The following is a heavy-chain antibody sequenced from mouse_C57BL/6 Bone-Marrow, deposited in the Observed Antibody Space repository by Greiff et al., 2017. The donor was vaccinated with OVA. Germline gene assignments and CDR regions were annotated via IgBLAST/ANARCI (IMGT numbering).Heavy chain of an antibody. CDR2: IRLKSDNYAT. CDR1: GFTFSNYW. D-gene: IGHD2-1*01. Sequence: EVKVEESGGGLVQPGGSMKLSCVASGFTFSNYWMNWVRQSPEKGLEWVAQIRLKSDNYATHYAESVKGRFTISRDDSKSSVYLQMNNLRAEDTGIYYCTYGNYHFDYWGQGTTLTVSS. CDR3: TYGNYHFDY. V-gene: IGHV6-3*01. J-gene: IGHJ2*01.